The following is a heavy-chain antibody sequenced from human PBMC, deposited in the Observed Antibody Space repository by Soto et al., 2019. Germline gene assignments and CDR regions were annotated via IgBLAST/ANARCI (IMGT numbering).Heavy chain of an antibody. J-gene: IGHJ4*02. CDR2: IYPGDSDS. V-gene: IGHV5-51*01. D-gene: IGHD2-2*01. Sequence: PGASLKISCKVSGFTFTSYWIAWVRQMPGKGLEWMGIIYPGDSDSSYSPSFQGQVTISADKSINTAYLHWSSLKASDTAIYYCAKHEGYCSTTTCSNFDYWGQGTLVTVSS. CDR1: GFTFTSYW. CDR3: AKHEGYCSTTTCSNFDY.